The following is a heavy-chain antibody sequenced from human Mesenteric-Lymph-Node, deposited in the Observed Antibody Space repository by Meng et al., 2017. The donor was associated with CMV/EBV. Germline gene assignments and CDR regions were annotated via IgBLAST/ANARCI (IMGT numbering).Heavy chain of an antibody. J-gene: IGHJ5*02. CDR3: ARGLAGERCQS. CDR2: ISHRGDT. V-gene: IGHV4-34*01. D-gene: IGHD1-1*01. Sequence: SETLSLTCAVYGGSSSGYYWTWIRQPPGKGLEWIGEISHRGDTSYHPSLKSRATMAVDTSKNQFSLKLSSVTAADTAMYYCARGLAGERCQSWGQGSLVTVSS. CDR1: GGSSSGYY.